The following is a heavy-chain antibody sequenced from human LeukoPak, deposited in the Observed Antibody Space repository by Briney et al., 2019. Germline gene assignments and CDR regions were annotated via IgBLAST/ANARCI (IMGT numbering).Heavy chain of an antibody. CDR3: AKPTSLKDANYGLTGTNY. CDR1: GFTFSAYG. J-gene: IGHJ4*02. D-gene: IGHD1-14*01. Sequence: GGSLRLSCAASGFTFSAYGMHWVRQAPGKGLEWLAFIRYDGNLKYYADSVKGRFTISRDNSKNTLDLQMNSLRVEDTAVYYCAKPTSLKDANYGLTGTNYWGQGILVTVSS. V-gene: IGHV3-30*02. CDR2: IRYDGNLK.